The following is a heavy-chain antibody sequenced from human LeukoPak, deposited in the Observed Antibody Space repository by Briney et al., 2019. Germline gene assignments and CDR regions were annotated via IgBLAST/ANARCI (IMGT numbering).Heavy chain of an antibody. D-gene: IGHD4-17*01. Sequence: GGSLRLSCAASGFTFSSYCMHWVRQAPGKGLEWVAVISYDGSNKYYADSVKGRFTISRDNSKNTLYLQMNSLRAEDTAVYYCAKEWDYGDYESGPFDYWGQGTLVTVSS. CDR1: GFTFSSYC. J-gene: IGHJ4*02. V-gene: IGHV3-30*18. CDR3: AKEWDYGDYESGPFDY. CDR2: ISYDGSNK.